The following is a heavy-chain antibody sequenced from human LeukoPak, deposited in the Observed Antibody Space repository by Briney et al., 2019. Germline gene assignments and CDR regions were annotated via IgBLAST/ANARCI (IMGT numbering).Heavy chain of an antibody. CDR3: ARVGEGCFDH. J-gene: IGHJ4*02. V-gene: IGHV4-61*08. CDR1: GGSISSGGYY. CDR2: VCYSGNT. Sequence: SETLSLTCTVSGGSISSGGYYWSWIRQPPGKGLEWIGYVCYSGNTNYNPSLKTRVTISIDTSKNQFSLRLRSVTAADTAIYYCARVGEGCFDHWGQGTLATVSS.